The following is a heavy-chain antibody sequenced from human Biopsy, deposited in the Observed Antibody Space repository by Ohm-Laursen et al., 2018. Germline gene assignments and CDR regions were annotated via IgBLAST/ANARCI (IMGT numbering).Heavy chain of an antibody. V-gene: IGHV1-18*01. CDR1: GYTFYSYG. D-gene: IGHD2-21*02. CDR3: ARAFGGAYYSYAFDL. J-gene: IGHJ3*01. Sequence: ATVKISCKASGYTFYSYGITWVRQAPGQGLEWMGWITADNTNSAQKFQGRLTMTADISTSTAYMDLKGLRSDDTAIYYCARAFGGAYYSYAFDLWGQGTLVTVSS. CDR2: ITADNT.